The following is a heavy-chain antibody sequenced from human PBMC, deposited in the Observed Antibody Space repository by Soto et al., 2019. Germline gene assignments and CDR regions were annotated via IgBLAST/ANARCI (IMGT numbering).Heavy chain of an antibody. CDR3: PDSWLRSSY. V-gene: IGHV3-74*01. D-gene: IGHD5-12*01. J-gene: IGHJ4*02. Sequence: PWGSLRLSCAASGLSFSHYWMHWVRQATGKGLVWVSRISPDGRTTTYADSVKGRFTISRDNAKSTLYLQMNSLTVEDGAVYYFPDSWLRSSYWGQGPLFTVSS. CDR2: ISPDGRTT. CDR1: GLSFSHYW.